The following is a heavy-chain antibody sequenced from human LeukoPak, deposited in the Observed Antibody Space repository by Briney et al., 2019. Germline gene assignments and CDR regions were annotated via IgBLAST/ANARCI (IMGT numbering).Heavy chain of an antibody. D-gene: IGHD5-12*01. CDR3: ARVWDSGYDSH. J-gene: IGHJ4*02. Sequence: GSLRLSCAASGFTFSSYAMSWVRQAPGKGLEWVSAISGSGGSTYYADSVKGRFTISRDNSKNTLYLQMNSLRAEDTAVYYCARVWDSGYDSHWGQGTLVTVSS. CDR2: ISGSGGST. CDR1: GFTFSSYA. V-gene: IGHV3-23*01.